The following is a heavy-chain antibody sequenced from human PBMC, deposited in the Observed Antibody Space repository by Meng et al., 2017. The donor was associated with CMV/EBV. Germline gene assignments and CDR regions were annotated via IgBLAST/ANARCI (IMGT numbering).Heavy chain of an antibody. D-gene: IGHD3-16*01. CDR3: ASHGGY. V-gene: IGHV3-7*01. J-gene: IGHJ4*02. CDR1: AFTYINYW. Sequence: GGSLRLSCAASAFTYINYWMMWVRQAPGKGLEWVANINQDGSDKYYVDSVKGRFTISRDNDEKSLYLQMSSLRAEDTAVYYCASHGGYWGQGTLVTVSS. CDR2: INQDGSDK.